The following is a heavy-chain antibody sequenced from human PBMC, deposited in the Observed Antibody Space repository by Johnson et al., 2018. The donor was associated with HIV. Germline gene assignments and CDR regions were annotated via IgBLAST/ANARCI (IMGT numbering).Heavy chain of an antibody. CDR2: ISSSGSTI. D-gene: IGHD3-10*01. CDR1: GFTFSDYY. V-gene: IGHV3-11*04. CDR3: ARDDYYPSHWGFCAFDI. J-gene: IGHJ3*02. Sequence: QMLLVESGGGLVKPGGSMRLSCAASGFTFSDYYMVWIRQAPGKGLEWLSYISSSGSTIYYADSVKGRFAISRDNAKNSVFLQMNSLRAEDTARDYCARDDYYPSHWGFCAFDIWGRGTMVTVSS.